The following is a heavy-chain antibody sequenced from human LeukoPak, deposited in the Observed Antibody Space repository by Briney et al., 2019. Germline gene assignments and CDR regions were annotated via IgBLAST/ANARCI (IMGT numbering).Heavy chain of an antibody. V-gene: IGHV1-18*04. CDR3: ARDRRLIGFYFAFDI. D-gene: IGHD3-22*01. J-gene: IGHJ3*02. CDR1: GYTFTGYY. Sequence: ASVKVSCKASGYTFTGYYMHWVRQAPGQGLEWMGWISTYNGNTDYAQKFQGRVTMTTDTSTSTAYMELRNLRSDDTAVYYCARDRRLIGFYFAFDIWGQGTMVTVSS. CDR2: ISTYNGNT.